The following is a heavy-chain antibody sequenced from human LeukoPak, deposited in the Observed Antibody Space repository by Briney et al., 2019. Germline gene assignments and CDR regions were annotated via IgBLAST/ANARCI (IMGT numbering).Heavy chain of an antibody. CDR2: IYYSGST. CDR3: ARDRRGYYDSSGFTTDAFDI. V-gene: IGHV4-59*01. Sequence: SETLSLTCTVSGGSISSYYWSWIRQPPGKGLVWIGYIYYSGSTNYNPSLKSRVTISVDTSKNQFSLKLSSVTAADTAGYYCARDRRGYYDSSGFTTDAFDIWGQGTMVTVSS. CDR1: GGSISSYY. D-gene: IGHD3-22*01. J-gene: IGHJ3*02.